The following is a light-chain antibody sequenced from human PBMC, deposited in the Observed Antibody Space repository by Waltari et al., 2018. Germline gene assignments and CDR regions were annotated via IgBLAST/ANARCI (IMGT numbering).Light chain of an antibody. V-gene: IGKV4-1*01. CDR1: QSVLYSSNNKNH. CDR3: QQYYATPRT. CDR2: WAS. J-gene: IGKJ3*01. Sequence: DIVMTKSPASLAVSLGERATINCKSSQSVLYSSNNKNHLAWYQQKPGQSPKLLIYWASTRESGVPDRFSGSGSGTDFTLTISSLQAEDVAVYYCQQYYATPRTFGPGTKVDIK.